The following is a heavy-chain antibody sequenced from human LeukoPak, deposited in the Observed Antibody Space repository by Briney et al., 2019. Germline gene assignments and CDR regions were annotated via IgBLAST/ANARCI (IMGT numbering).Heavy chain of an antibody. CDR1: GYSISGGYY. J-gene: IGHJ5*02. D-gene: IGHD3-9*01. CDR2: IYHSGST. Sequence: SETLSLTCTVSGYSISGGYYWGWIRQPPGKGLEWIGSIYHSGSTYYNPSLKSRVTISVDTSKNQFSLKLSSVTAADTAVYYCARDTRFYDILTGYYGGQNWFDPWGQGTLVTVSS. CDR3: ARDTRFYDILTGYYGGQNWFDP. V-gene: IGHV4-38-2*02.